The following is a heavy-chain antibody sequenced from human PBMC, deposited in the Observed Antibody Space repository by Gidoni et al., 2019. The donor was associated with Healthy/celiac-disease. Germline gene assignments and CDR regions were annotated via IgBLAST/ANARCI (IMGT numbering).Heavy chain of an antibody. CDR1: GGSISSYY. CDR2: IYYSGST. CDR3: ARGDYGGWWYFDL. J-gene: IGHJ2*01. Sequence: QVQLQESGPGLVKPSETLSLTCTVSGGSISSYYWSWIRQPPGKGLEWIGYIYYSGSTNYNPSLKSRVTISVDTSKNQFSLKLSSVTAADTAVYYCARGDYGGWWYFDLWGRGTLVTVSS. D-gene: IGHD4-17*01. V-gene: IGHV4-59*01.